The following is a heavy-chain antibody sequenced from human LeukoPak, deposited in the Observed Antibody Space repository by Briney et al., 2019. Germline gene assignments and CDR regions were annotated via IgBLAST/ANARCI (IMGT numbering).Heavy chain of an antibody. Sequence: GESLKISCKSSGYSFTSYWIGWVRQMPGKGLEWMGTFYPGDSDTRYSPSFQGQVTISADKSISTAYLQWSSLQASDTAIYYCARHADGTMVRGLDYWGQGALVTVSS. CDR3: ARHADGTMVRGLDY. CDR1: GYSFTSYW. V-gene: IGHV5-51*01. J-gene: IGHJ4*02. D-gene: IGHD3-10*01. CDR2: FYPGDSDT.